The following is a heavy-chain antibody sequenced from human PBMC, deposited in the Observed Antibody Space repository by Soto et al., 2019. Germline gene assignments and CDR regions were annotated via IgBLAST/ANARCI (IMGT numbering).Heavy chain of an antibody. D-gene: IGHD4-4*01. J-gene: IGHJ4*02. CDR2: IRSKANSYAT. CDR1: GFTFSGSA. Sequence: PGGSLRLSWAASGFTFSGSAMHWVRQASGKGLEWVGRIRSKANSYATAYAASVKGRFTISRDDSKNTAYLQMNSLKTEDTAVYFCTGRIYSSGSLDYWGQGTLVTVSS. CDR3: TGRIYSSGSLDY. V-gene: IGHV3-73*01.